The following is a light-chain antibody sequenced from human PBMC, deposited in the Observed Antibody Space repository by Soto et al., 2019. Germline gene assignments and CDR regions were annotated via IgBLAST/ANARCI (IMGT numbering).Light chain of an antibody. CDR3: QQYGSSPRT. CDR1: QSVSSSY. CDR2: DAS. J-gene: IGKJ1*01. V-gene: IGKV3-20*01. Sequence: EIVLTQSPGTLSLSPGERATLSCRASQSVSSSYLAWYQQKPGQAPRLLIYDASSRATGIPDRFSGSGSGTDFTLTISRLGPEDFAVSYCQQYGSSPRTFGQGTKVEIK.